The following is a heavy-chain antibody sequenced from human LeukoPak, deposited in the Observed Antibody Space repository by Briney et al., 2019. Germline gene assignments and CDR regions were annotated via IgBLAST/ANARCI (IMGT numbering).Heavy chain of an antibody. J-gene: IGHJ3*02. CDR1: GYSFTSYW. Sequence: GESLKISCKGSGYSFTSYWIGWVRQMPGKGLEWMGIIYPGDSDTRYSPSFQGQVTISADKSISTAYLQWSSLKASNTAMYYCARRERRNTDAFDIWGQGTAVIVSS. D-gene: IGHD1-26*01. CDR2: IYPGDSDT. CDR3: ARRERRNTDAFDI. V-gene: IGHV5-51*01.